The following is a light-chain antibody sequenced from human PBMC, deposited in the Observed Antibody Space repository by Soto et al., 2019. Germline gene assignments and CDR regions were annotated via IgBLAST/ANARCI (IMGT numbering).Light chain of an antibody. CDR1: QSITSSY. V-gene: IGKV3-20*01. CDR3: QHYGRTRWT. CDR2: GAT. Sequence: EIVLTQSPGTLSLSPGERATLSCRSSQSITSSYLAWYQQKPGQAPRLLIFGATNRATGIPDRFSGSESGTDFTLTISRLEPEDFAVYYCQHYGRTRWTFGQGTKVEIK. J-gene: IGKJ1*01.